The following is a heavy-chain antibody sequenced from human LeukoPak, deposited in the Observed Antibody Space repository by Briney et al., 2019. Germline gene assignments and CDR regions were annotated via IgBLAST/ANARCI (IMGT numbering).Heavy chain of an antibody. D-gene: IGHD1-26*01. CDR1: GFTFRNYV. J-gene: IGHJ4*02. Sequence: GGSLGLSCAASGFTFRNYVIRWVRQAPGKGLEWVAVISYDGSNKYYADSVKGRFTISRDNAKNTLYLQMNSLRAEDTAVYYCARDGSYEHFDYWGQGTLVTVSS. V-gene: IGHV3-30-3*01. CDR3: ARDGSYEHFDY. CDR2: ISYDGSNK.